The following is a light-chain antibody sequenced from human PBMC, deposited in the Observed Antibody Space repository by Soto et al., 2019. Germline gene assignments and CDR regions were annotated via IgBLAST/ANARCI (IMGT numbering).Light chain of an antibody. J-gene: IGLJ2*01. Sequence: QSALTQPPSASGSPGQSVTISCTGTSSDVGGYNCVSWYQHHPGKAPQLMIYEVTKRPSGVPDRFSGSKSGNTASLTVSGLQAEDEADYYCSSYAGSNTVLFGGGTKLTVL. CDR1: SSDVGGYNC. CDR3: SSYAGSNTVL. V-gene: IGLV2-8*01. CDR2: EVT.